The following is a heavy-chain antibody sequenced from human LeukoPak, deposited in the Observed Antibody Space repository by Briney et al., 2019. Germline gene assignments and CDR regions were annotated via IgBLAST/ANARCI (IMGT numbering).Heavy chain of an antibody. J-gene: IGHJ4*02. Sequence: PSETLSLTCTVSGGSISSYYWSWIRQPPGKGLEWIGYVYYTGSTNYNPSLKSRVTISVDTSKNQFSLKLSSVTAADTAVYYCARDPRRGYDYRDYFDYWGQGTLVTVSS. CDR2: VYYTGST. D-gene: IGHD5-12*01. CDR1: GGSISSYY. V-gene: IGHV4-59*12. CDR3: ARDPRRGYDYRDYFDY.